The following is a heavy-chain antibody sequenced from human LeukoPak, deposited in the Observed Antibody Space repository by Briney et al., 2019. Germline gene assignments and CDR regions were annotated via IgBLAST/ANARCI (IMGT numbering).Heavy chain of an antibody. Sequence: PGGSLRLSCAAPGFTFSNYAMSSVRQAPGKGLEWVSAVSGRDTSTYYTDSVKGRFTISRDNSKSTLYLQMNSLSAEHTAIYYCAKWGDYDVLTGYYDSDYWGQGTLVTVSS. D-gene: IGHD3-9*01. J-gene: IGHJ4*02. CDR1: GFTFSNYA. V-gene: IGHV3-23*01. CDR2: VSGRDTST. CDR3: AKWGDYDVLTGYYDSDY.